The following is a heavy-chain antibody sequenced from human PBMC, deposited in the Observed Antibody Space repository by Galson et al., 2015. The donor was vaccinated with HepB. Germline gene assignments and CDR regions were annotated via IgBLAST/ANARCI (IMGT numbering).Heavy chain of an antibody. J-gene: IGHJ6*02. Sequence: CAISGDSVPSNSAAWNWIRQSPSRGLEWLGRTYYRSKWYNDYAVSVKSRITINPDTSKNQFSLQLNSVTPEDTAVYYCARDRWDIVVVVAAPYYYYGMDVWGQGTTVTVSS. D-gene: IGHD2-15*01. CDR2: TYYRSKWYN. CDR1: GDSVPSNSAA. V-gene: IGHV6-1*01. CDR3: ARDRWDIVVVVAAPYYYYGMDV.